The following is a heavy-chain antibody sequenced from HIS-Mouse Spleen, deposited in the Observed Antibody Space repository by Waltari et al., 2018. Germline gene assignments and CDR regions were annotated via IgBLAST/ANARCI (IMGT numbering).Heavy chain of an antibody. CDR3: ARGFRWHDAFDI. CDR1: GFTFSIFA. V-gene: IGHV3-30-3*01. D-gene: IGHD2-15*01. CDR2: ISYDGSNK. J-gene: IGHJ3*02. Sequence: QVPLVESGGGVVQPGRALRFSCAASGFTFSIFAMHWVRQAPRKGLGWGAVISYDGSNKYYADSVKGRFTISRDNSKNTLYLQMNSLRAEDTAVYYCARGFRWHDAFDIWGQGTMVTVSS.